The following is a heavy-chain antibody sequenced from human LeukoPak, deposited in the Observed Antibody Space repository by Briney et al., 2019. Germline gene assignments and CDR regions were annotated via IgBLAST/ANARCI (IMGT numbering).Heavy chain of an antibody. V-gene: IGHV1-2*06. J-gene: IGHJ4*02. CDR2: INPSSGGT. Sequence: GASVKVSCKASGYTFTGYYMHWVRQAPGQGLEWMGRINPSSGGTNYAQKFQGRVTMTRDTSISTAYMELSRLRSDDTAVYYCARRYCSSTSCYSASDYWGQGTLVTVSS. D-gene: IGHD2-2*01. CDR3: ARRYCSSTSCYSASDY. CDR1: GYTFTGYY.